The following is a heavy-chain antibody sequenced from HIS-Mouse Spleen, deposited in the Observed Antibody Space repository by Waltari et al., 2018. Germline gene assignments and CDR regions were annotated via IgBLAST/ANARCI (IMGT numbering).Heavy chain of an antibody. J-gene: IGHJ4*02. CDR1: GLPFSLHA. CDR2: ISYDGSNK. CDR3: ARVLDSGSYEIGY. D-gene: IGHD1-26*01. V-gene: IGHV3-30*04. Sequence: QVQLVDSGGGVVQPGGSFSLSCAAPGLPFSLHAVHWSRLAPGKGLEWVAVISYDGSNKYYADSGKGRFTISRDNSKNTLYLQMNSLRAEDTAVYYCARVLDSGSYEIGYWGQGTLVTVSS.